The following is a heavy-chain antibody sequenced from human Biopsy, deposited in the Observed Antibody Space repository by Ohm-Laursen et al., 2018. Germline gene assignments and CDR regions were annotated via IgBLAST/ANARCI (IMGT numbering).Heavy chain of an antibody. CDR3: GRGQTVAPGYYGMDV. D-gene: IGHD4-17*01. V-gene: IGHV3-21*01. Sequence: SLRLSCAASGFDFSDYSMSWVRQAPGKGLEWVSSVTTTSSYIYYADSVKGRFTISRDNAKNSLYLQMNSLRAEDTAVYYCGRGQTVAPGYYGMDVWGQVTTVTVSS. CDR1: GFDFSDYS. J-gene: IGHJ6*02. CDR2: VTTTSSYI.